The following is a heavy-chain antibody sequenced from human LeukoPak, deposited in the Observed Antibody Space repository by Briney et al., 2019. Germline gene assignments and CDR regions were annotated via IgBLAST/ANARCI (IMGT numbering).Heavy chain of an antibody. V-gene: IGHV3-9*01. CDR2: ISWNSGSI. CDR3: AEDVRPWGSGWYNFDY. Sequence: GGSLTLSCALSGFPFDQFAMLCVPHAPGRGLEWVSGISWNSGSIGYADSVKGQYTISRDNGKNTLYVQMNSLRAEDTALYYCAEDVRPWGSGWYNFDYWGQGTLVTVSS. CDR1: GFPFDQFA. J-gene: IGHJ4*02. D-gene: IGHD6-19*01.